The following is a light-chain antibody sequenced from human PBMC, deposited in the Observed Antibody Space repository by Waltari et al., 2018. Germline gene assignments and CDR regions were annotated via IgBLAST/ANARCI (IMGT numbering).Light chain of an antibody. CDR1: NSDVGGYDH. CDR2: DVS. CDR3: NSYSTTSAPVV. J-gene: IGLJ2*01. Sequence: QSALTQPASVSGSPGQSITISCTGTNSDVGGYDHVPCYQQHAGQAPKLVIYDVSNRPSGVSNRFSGSKSGNTASLTIAGLQAEDEANYYCNSYSTTSAPVVFGGGTTLTVL. V-gene: IGLV2-14*03.